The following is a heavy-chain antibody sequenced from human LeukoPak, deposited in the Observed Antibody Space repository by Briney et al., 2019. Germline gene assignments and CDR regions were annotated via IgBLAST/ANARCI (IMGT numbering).Heavy chain of an antibody. Sequence: PGGSLRLSCAASGYSVSSNYMSWVRQAPGKGLEWVSLLYAGGGTHYADSVKGRFTISRDNSKNTLYLQMNSLRVEDTAVYYCAKQYDFWSGPDYWGQGTLVTVSS. J-gene: IGHJ4*02. CDR3: AKQYDFWSGPDY. D-gene: IGHD3-3*01. CDR1: GYSVSSNY. CDR2: LYAGGGT. V-gene: IGHV3-66*04.